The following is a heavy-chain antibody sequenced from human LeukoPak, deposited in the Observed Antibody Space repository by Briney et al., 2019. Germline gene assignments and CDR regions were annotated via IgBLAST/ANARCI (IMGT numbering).Heavy chain of an antibody. V-gene: IGHV3-21*01. J-gene: IGHJ4*02. CDR2: ISSTSGNK. Sequence: GGSLRLSCAASGFTFSSYGMHWVRQAPGKGLEWVSSISSTSGNKYYADSVKGRFTISRDNAKNSLYLQMNSLRAEDTAVYYCAKGDVSVTREFDYWGQGTLVTVSS. CDR3: AKGDVSVTREFDY. D-gene: IGHD7-27*01. CDR1: GFTFSSYG.